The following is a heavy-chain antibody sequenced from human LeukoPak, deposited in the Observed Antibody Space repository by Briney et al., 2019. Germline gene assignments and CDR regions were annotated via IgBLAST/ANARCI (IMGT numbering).Heavy chain of an antibody. Sequence: PSETLSLTXAVYGGSFSGYYWSWIRQAPGKGLEWIGEINHSGSTNYNPSLKSRVTISVDTSKNQFSLKLSSVTAADTAVYYCARRVVVVPAAILQSRYFDLWGRGTLVTVSS. V-gene: IGHV4-34*01. CDR1: GGSFSGYY. J-gene: IGHJ2*01. CDR3: ARRVVVVPAAILQSRYFDL. D-gene: IGHD2-2*01. CDR2: INHSGST.